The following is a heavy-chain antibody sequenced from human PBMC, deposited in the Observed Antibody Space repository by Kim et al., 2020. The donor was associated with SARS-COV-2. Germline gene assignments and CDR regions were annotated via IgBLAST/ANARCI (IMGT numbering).Heavy chain of an antibody. J-gene: IGHJ6*02. V-gene: IGHV3-48*02. Sequence: KGRFTISRDNAKNSLYLQMNSLRDEDTAVYYCASLKRDYYDSSGSQGMDVWGQGTTVTVSS. D-gene: IGHD3-22*01. CDR3: ASLKRDYYDSSGSQGMDV.